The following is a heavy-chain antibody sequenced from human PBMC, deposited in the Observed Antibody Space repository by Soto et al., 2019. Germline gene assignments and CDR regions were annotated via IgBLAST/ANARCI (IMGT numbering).Heavy chain of an antibody. D-gene: IGHD3-16*01. Sequence: QITLKESGPTLVKPTQTLTLTCTFSGFSLTTRGVGVGWIRQPPGKALECLALIYWEDDKRYSPSLQSRLSTXKXTXXHQVALPMTTADPVDTATYYCAPIPNYYQYDWFDPWGQGTLVSVSS. J-gene: IGHJ5*02. CDR2: IYWEDDK. V-gene: IGHV2-5*02. CDR1: GFSLTTRGVG. CDR3: APIPNYYQYDWFDP.